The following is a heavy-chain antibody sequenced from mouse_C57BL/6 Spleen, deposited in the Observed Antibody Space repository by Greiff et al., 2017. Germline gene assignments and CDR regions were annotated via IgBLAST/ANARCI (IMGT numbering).Heavy chain of an antibody. J-gene: IGHJ1*03. CDR3: ARGGYGGYFDV. V-gene: IGHV1-22*01. CDR2: INPNNGGT. D-gene: IGHD2-2*01. Sequence: VQLKQSGPELVKPGASVKMSCKASGYTFTDYNMHWVKQSHGKSLEWIGYINPNNGGTSYNQKFKGKATLTVNKSSSTAYMELRSLTSEDSAVYYGARGGYGGYFDVWGTGTTVTVSS. CDR1: GYTFTDYN.